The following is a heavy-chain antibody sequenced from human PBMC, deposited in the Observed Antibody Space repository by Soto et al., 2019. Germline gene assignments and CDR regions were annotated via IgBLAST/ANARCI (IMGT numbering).Heavy chain of an antibody. CDR1: GLKCGDYG. V-gene: IGHV3-11*01. D-gene: IGHD6-6*01. CDR3: ATMGLSAARPSY. J-gene: IGHJ4*02. CDR2: VSSSGNTM. Sequence: GVFHRLCCAASGLKCGDYGGSWIRQDPGKGLEWVSFVSSSGNTMYYADSVKGRFTISRDNAKNSLYLQMNSLRVEDTAVYYCATMGLSAARPSYLGQGTLVTVSS.